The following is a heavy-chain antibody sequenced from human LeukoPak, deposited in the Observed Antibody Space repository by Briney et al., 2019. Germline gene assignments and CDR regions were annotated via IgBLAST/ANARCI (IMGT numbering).Heavy chain of an antibody. CDR1: GFTFSSYS. D-gene: IGHD3-10*01. CDR3: ARSGGGPCDY. J-gene: IGHJ4*02. V-gene: IGHV3-21*01. Sequence: PGGSLRLSCAASGFTFSSYSMNWVRQAPGKGLEWVSSISSSSSYICYADSVKGRFTISRDNAKNSLYLQMNSLRAEDTAVYYCARSGGGPCDYWGQGTLVTVSS. CDR2: ISSSSSYI.